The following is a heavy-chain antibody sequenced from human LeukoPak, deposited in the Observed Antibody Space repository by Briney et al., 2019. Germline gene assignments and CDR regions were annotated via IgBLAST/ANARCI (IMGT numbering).Heavy chain of an antibody. J-gene: IGHJ4*02. CDR1: GFTFSSYS. V-gene: IGHV3-23*01. CDR2: ITGTGGST. CDR3: GRAPVAMDTPAVFDY. Sequence: GGSLRLSCAASGFTFSSYSMNWVRQAPGKGLEWVSGITGTGGSTYYADSVKGRFTISRDNSKNTLYLQMNSLRAEDTAVYYCGRAPVAMDTPAVFDYWGQGTLVTVSS. D-gene: IGHD5-12*01.